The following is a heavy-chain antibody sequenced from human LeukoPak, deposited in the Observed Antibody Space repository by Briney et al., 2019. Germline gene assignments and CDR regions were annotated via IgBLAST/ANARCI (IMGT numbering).Heavy chain of an antibody. CDR3: AKVGGRYSSSWYTRSFDY. J-gene: IGHJ4*02. V-gene: IGHV3-7*03. D-gene: IGHD6-13*01. CDR1: GFTFSSYW. Sequence: GGSLRLSCAASGFTFSSYWMNWARQAPGKGLEWVASINHNGNVNYYVDSVKGRFTISRDNAKNSLYLQMSNLRAEDTAVYFCAKVGGRYSSSWYTRSFDYWGQGTLVTVSS. CDR2: INHNGNVN.